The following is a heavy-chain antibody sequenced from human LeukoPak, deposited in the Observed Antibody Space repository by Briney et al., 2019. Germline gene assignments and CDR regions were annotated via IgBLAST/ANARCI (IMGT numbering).Heavy chain of an antibody. D-gene: IGHD2-21*01. Sequence: PGGSQRLSCAASGFTFSSYAMSWVRQAPGKGLEWVSAISGSGGSTYYADSVKGQFTISRDNSKNTLYLQMNSLRAEDTAVYYCARETPTYCGGDCYPSHYYYMDVWGKGTTVTVSS. CDR1: GFTFSSYA. CDR3: ARETPTYCGGDCYPSHYYYMDV. J-gene: IGHJ6*03. CDR2: ISGSGGST. V-gene: IGHV3-23*01.